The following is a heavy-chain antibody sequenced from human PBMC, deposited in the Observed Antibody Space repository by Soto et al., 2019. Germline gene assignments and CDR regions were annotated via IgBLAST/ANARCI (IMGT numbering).Heavy chain of an antibody. CDR3: ARGRMYYDILTGFYHYYGMDV. D-gene: IGHD3-9*01. V-gene: IGHV4-34*01. CDR2: INHSGST. CDR1: GGSISSGGYS. J-gene: IGHJ6*02. Sequence: SSETLSLTCAVSGGSISSGGYSWSWIRQPPGKGLEWIGEINHSGSTNYNPSLKSRVTISVDTSKNQFSLKLSSVTAADTAVYYCARGRMYYDILTGFYHYYGMDVWGQGTTVTVSS.